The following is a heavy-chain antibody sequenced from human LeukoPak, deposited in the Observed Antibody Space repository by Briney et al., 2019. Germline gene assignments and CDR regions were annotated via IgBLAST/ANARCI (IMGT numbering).Heavy chain of an antibody. CDR2: ISSSSSYI. Sequence: GGSLRLSCAASGFTFSSYSMNWVRQAPGKGLEWVSSISSSSSYIYYADSVKGRFTISRDNGKNSPYLQMNSLRVEDTAVYYCARDPGSRQQLVVDYWGQGTLVTVSS. D-gene: IGHD6-13*01. V-gene: IGHV3-21*01. J-gene: IGHJ4*02. CDR3: ARDPGSRQQLVVDY. CDR1: GFTFSSYS.